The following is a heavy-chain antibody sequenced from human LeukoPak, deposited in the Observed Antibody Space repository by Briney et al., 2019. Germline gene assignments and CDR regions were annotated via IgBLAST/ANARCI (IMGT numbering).Heavy chain of an antibody. V-gene: IGHV1-69*01. D-gene: IGHD3-9*01. CDR3: ARATGDYFDWLFQEAFDI. Sequence: SVKVSCKASGGTFSGYAISWVRQAPGQGLEWMGGIIPIFGTANYAQKFQGRVTITADESTSTAYMELSSLRSEDTAVYYCARATGDYFDWLFQEAFDIWGQGTMVTVSS. CDR1: GGTFSGYA. J-gene: IGHJ3*02. CDR2: IIPIFGTA.